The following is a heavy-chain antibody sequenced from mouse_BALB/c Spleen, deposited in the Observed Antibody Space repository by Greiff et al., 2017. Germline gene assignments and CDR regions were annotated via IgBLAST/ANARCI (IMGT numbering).Heavy chain of an antibody. V-gene: IGHV7-3*02. Sequence: EVQVVESGGGLVQPGGSLRLSCATSGFTFTDYYMSWVRQPPGKALEWLGFIRNKANGYTTEYSASVKGRFTISRDNSQSILYLQMNTLRAEDSATYYCAKGIHRYDDAMDYWGQGTSVTVSS. CDR2: IRNKANGYTT. CDR1: GFTFTDYY. CDR3: AKGIHRYDDAMDY. D-gene: IGHD2-14*01. J-gene: IGHJ4*01.